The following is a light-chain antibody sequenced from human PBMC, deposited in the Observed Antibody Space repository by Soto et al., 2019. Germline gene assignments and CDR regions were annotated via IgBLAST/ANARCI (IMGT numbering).Light chain of an antibody. Sequence: EIVFTQSPSTLSLSPGERATLPCRASQSVSSYLAWYQQKPGQAPRLLVYDASTRATGIPARFSGSGSGTDFTLSISSLEPEDFAVYYCQQYSKWLLTFGGGTKVDI. CDR1: QSVSSY. J-gene: IGKJ4*01. CDR3: QQYSKWLLT. V-gene: IGKV3-11*01. CDR2: DAS.